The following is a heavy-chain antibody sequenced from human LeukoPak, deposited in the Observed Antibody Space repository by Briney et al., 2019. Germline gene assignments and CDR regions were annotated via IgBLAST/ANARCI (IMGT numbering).Heavy chain of an antibody. V-gene: IGHV3-21*01. CDR3: ARGEYCTNGVCYFLDY. CDR1: GFTFSSYS. D-gene: IGHD2-8*01. J-gene: IGHJ4*02. Sequence: GGSVRLSCAASGFTFSSYSMNWVRQAPGKGLEWVSSISSSSSYIYYADSVKGRFTISRDNAKNSLYLQMNSLRAEDTAVYYCARGEYCTNGVCYFLDYWGQGTLVTVSS. CDR2: ISSSSSYI.